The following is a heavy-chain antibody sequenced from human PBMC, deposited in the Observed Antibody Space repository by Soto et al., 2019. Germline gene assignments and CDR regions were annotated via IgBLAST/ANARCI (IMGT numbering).Heavy chain of an antibody. J-gene: IGHJ1*01. CDR2: IPSRGRP. Sequence: SQTMSLSYSVSGASSGGRGYYRSWVRKPPGKGLEWIGYIPSRGRPFYTPSLTRRGTISAASSKNQLSLQLPSVTAADAAVNYKMGDQYTACDFILWGQGILVTVSS. D-gene: IGHD5-12*01. CDR3: MGDQYTACDFIL. V-gene: IGHV4-30-4*01. CDR1: GASSGGRGYY.